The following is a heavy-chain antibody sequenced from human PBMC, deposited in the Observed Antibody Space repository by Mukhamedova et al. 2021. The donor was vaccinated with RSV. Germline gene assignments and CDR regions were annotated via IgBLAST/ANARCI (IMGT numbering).Heavy chain of an antibody. CDR2: IRSKAYGGTT. V-gene: IGHV3-49*02. CDR3: TRDYYDSSGFYVVAAFDI. J-gene: IGHJ3*02. Sequence: GLEWVGFIRSKAYGGTTEYAASVKGRFTISRDDSKSIAYLQMNSLKTEDTAVYYCTRDYYDSSGFYVVAAFDIWGHGTMVTVS. D-gene: IGHD3-22*01.